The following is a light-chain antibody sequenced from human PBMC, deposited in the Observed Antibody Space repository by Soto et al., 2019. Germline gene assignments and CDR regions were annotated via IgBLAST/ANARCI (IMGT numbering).Light chain of an antibody. CDR1: RSNIASNT. Sequence: QSVLTQPPSASGTPEQRVTISCSGGRSNIASNTVNWYQQLPGTAPKVLIYSNNQRPSGVPGRFSGSKSGTSASLAISGLQSEDEADYYCAAWDDSLLGVLFGGGTKLTVL. CDR2: SNN. J-gene: IGLJ3*02. V-gene: IGLV1-44*01. CDR3: AAWDDSLLGVL.